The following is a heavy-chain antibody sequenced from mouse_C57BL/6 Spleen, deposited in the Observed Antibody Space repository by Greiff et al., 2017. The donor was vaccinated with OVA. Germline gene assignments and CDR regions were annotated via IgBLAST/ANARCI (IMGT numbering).Heavy chain of an antibody. CDR2: IWGDGST. V-gene: IGHV2-3*01. D-gene: IGHD2-4*01. CDR1: GFSLTSYG. CDR3: AKEGFDYDWFAY. Sequence: VQLQETGPGLVAPSQSLSITCTVSGFSLTSYGVSWVRQPPGKGLEWLGVIWGDGSTNNNSALISSMSISKDTSRSQVFLKLNRLQTGDTATYYCAKEGFDYDWFAYWGQGTLVTVSA. J-gene: IGHJ3*01.